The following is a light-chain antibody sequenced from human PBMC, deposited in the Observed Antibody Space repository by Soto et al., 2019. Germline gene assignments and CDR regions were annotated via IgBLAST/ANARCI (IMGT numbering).Light chain of an antibody. CDR1: QSVSSSY. J-gene: IGKJ1*01. V-gene: IGKV3-20*01. CDR2: GAS. CDR3: QQYGSSPWT. Sequence: EIVLTQSPGTLSLSPGERATLSCRASQSVSSSYLAWYQQNPGQAPRLLIYGASSRATGIPDRFSGSGSGTDFTLTISRLETEDFAVHYCQQYGSSPWTVGQGTKVDIK.